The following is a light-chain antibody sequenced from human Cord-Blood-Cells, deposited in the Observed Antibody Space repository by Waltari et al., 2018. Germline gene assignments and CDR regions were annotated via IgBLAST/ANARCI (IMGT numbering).Light chain of an antibody. J-gene: IGKJ1*01. CDR2: GAS. V-gene: IGKV3-20*01. CDR1: QSVSSSY. CDR3: QQYGSSPWT. Sequence: DIVLTQSPGTLSLSPGESATLSCRASQSVSSSYLAWYQQKPDQAPRLLSYGASSRATGIPDRFSGSGSGTDFTLTISRLEPEDFAVYYCQQYGSSPWTFGQGTKVEIK.